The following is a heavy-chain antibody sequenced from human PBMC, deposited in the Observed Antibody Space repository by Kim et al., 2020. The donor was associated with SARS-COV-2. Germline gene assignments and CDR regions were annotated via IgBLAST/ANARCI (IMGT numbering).Heavy chain of an antibody. J-gene: IGHJ4*02. Sequence: ASVKVSCKASGYTFTSYAMHWVRQAPGQRLEGMGWINAGNGNTKYSQKFQGRVTITRDTSASTAYMELSSLRSEDTAVYYCARDRHYYDSSGYEGEFDYWGQGTLVTVSS. CDR1: GYTFTSYA. V-gene: IGHV1-3*01. CDR3: ARDRHYYDSSGYEGEFDY. D-gene: IGHD3-22*01. CDR2: INAGNGNT.